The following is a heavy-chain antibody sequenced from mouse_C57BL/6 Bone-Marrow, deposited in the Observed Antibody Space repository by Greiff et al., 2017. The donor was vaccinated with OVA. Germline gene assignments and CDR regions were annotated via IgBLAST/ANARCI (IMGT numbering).Heavy chain of an antibody. V-gene: IGHV1-76*01. CDR2: IYPGSGNT. Sequence: QVQLQQSGAELVRPGASVKLSCKASGYTFTDYYINWVKQRPGQGLEWIARIYPGSGNTYYNEKFKGKATLTAEKSSSTAYMQLSSLTSEDSAVYFCARGGFYGSKYYFDYWGQGTTLTVSS. CDR3: ARGGFYGSKYYFDY. D-gene: IGHD1-1*01. CDR1: GYTFTDYY. J-gene: IGHJ2*01.